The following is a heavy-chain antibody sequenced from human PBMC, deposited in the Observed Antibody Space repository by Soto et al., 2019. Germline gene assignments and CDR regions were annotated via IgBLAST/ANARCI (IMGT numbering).Heavy chain of an antibody. CDR2: ISPSGGHI. D-gene: IGHD2-15*01. V-gene: IGHV3-21*06. CDR1: GFTFSSCT. Sequence: EVHLVESGGGLVKPGGSLRLSCAVSGFTFSSCTMNWVRQAPGKGLEWVSSISPSGGHIYYADSVKGRFTISRDNAKNSLFLQMNSLRGEDTAVYYCSGCSGGACHKNYGMDVWGQGTTVTVSS. CDR3: SGCSGGACHKNYGMDV. J-gene: IGHJ6*02.